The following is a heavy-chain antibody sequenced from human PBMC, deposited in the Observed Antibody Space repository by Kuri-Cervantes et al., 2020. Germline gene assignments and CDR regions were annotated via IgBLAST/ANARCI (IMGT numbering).Heavy chain of an antibody. J-gene: IGHJ4*02. CDR3: PRVDCSGGSCYIY. CDR2: VRNKANSYTT. D-gene: IGHD2-15*01. V-gene: IGHV3-72*01. Sequence: GESLKISCAASGFTFSDHYMDWVRQAPGKGLERVGRVRNKANSYTTEYAASVKGRFAISRDDSKNSVYLQMNSLETEDTAVYYCPRVDCSGGSCYIYWGQGSLVTVSS. CDR1: GFTFSDHY.